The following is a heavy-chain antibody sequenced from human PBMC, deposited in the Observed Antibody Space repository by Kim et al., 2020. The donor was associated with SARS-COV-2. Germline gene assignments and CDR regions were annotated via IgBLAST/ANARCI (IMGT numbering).Heavy chain of an antibody. D-gene: IGHD1-1*01. V-gene: IGHV5-10-1*01. CDR3: ARITTTEVAFDI. Sequence: SPSFQGHVTISADKSSSTADLQWSSLKASDTAMYYCARITTTEVAFDIWGQGTMVTVSS. J-gene: IGHJ3*02.